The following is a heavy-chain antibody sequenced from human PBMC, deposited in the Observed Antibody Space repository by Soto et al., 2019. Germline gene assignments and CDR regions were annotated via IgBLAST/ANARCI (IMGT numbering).Heavy chain of an antibody. J-gene: IGHJ6*02. CDR3: AGSGYIVVSMGV. V-gene: IGHV1-69*13. CDR1: GGTFSSHA. D-gene: IGHD2-15*01. Sequence: SVKVSCKASGGTFSSHAISWLRQAPGQGLEWIGGIIPILGTANYAQKFKARVTITADESTSTAPMHLSSLRSEDTAVYYCAGSGYIVVSMGVWGQGTTVTVSS. CDR2: IIPILGTA.